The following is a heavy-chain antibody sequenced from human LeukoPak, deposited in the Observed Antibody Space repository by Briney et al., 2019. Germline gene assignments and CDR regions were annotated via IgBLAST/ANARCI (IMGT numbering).Heavy chain of an antibody. Sequence: PSETLSLTCTVSGGSISSGGNYWSWIRQHPGKGLEWIGYIYYSGSTYYNPSLKSRVTISVDTSKNQFSLKLSSVTAADTAVYYCTRTQVYGDYSFGDYFDYWDQGTLVTVSS. D-gene: IGHD4-17*01. V-gene: IGHV4-31*03. CDR1: GGSISSGGNY. J-gene: IGHJ4*02. CDR3: TRTQVYGDYSFGDYFDY. CDR2: IYYSGST.